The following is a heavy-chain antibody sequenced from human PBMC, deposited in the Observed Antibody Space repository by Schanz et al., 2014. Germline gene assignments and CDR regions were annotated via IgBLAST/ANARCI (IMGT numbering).Heavy chain of an antibody. D-gene: IGHD3-9*01. CDR1: RIIFGTYS. J-gene: IGHJ4*02. Sequence: EVQLVESGGGLVKPGGSLRLSCTASRIIFGTYSMNWIRQTPKGLEWVSSINSRSNFIYYADSVKGRFTISRDNAKNTLYLQVNSLRAEDTAVYYCAKHVRSLTGNDYWGQGTLVNVSS. V-gene: IGHV3-21*04. CDR3: AKHVRSLTGNDY. CDR2: INSRSNFI.